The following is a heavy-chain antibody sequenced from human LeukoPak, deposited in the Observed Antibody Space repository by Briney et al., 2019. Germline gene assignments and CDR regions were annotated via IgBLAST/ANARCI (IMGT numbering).Heavy chain of an antibody. CDR2: IKQDGSEK. V-gene: IGHV3-7*03. D-gene: IGHD2-15*01. Sequence: PGGSLRLSCAASGFSFSSNAMSWVRQAPGKGLEWVANIKQDGSEKYYVDSVKGRFTISRDNAKNLLYLQMNSLTAEDTAVYYCAREGLVVNYFDYWGQGTLVTVSS. J-gene: IGHJ4*02. CDR3: AREGLVVNYFDY. CDR1: GFSFSSNA.